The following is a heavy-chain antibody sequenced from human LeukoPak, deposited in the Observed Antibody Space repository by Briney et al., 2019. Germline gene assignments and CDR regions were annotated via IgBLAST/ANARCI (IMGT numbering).Heavy chain of an antibody. D-gene: IGHD1-26*01. Sequence: GRSLRLSCAASGFTFSSYAMSWVRQAPGKGLEWVSAISGSGGSTYYADSVKGRFTISRDKSKNTLSLQMNSLRAEDTAVYYCAKESGSYAPGGIGYWGQGTLVTVSS. CDR1: GFTFSSYA. J-gene: IGHJ4*02. V-gene: IGHV3-23*01. CDR3: AKESGSYAPGGIGY. CDR2: ISGSGGST.